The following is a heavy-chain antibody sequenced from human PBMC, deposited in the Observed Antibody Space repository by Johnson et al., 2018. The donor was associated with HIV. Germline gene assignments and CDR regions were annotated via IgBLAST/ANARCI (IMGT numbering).Heavy chain of an antibody. CDR3: ARGRRRISARSFFPDAFDI. CDR2: ISYDGSNK. J-gene: IGHJ3*02. V-gene: IGHV3-30-3*01. CDR1: GFTFSSYA. Sequence: QVQLVESGGGVVQPGRSLRLSCAASGFTFSSYAMHWVRQAPGKGLEWVAVISYDGSNKYYGDSVKGRFTISRDNSKKKVFLQMNSLRAEDTALYYCARGRRRISARSFFPDAFDIWGQGTMVTVSS. D-gene: IGHD6-6*01.